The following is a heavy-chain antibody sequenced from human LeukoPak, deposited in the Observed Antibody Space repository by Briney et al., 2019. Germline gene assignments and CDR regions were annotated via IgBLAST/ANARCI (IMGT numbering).Heavy chain of an antibody. CDR3: ARAIGSPLDF. V-gene: IGHV3-74*01. CDR2: LNDDGSTT. J-gene: IGHJ4*02. Sequence: GGALRLSCAASGFILSRSWMHWVRQSPGKVLVWVSRLNDDGSTTTYADSVKGRFTISRDNAKNTLYLQMNSLRAEDTAVYYCARAIGSPLDFWGQGTLVTVSS. CDR1: GFILSRSW. D-gene: IGHD1-26*01.